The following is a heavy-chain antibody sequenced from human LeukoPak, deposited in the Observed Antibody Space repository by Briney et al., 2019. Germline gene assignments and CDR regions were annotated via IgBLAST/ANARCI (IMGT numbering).Heavy chain of an antibody. V-gene: IGHV6-1*01. D-gene: IGHD6-13*01. Sequence: SQTLSLTCAISGDSVSSNSAAWNWIRQSPSGGLEWLGRTYYRSKWYNDYAVSVKSRITINPDTSKNQFSLQLNSVTPEDTAVYYCARGKDRIAAAAYWYFDLWGRGTLVTVSS. J-gene: IGHJ2*01. CDR2: TYYRSKWYN. CDR1: GDSVSSNSAA. CDR3: ARGKDRIAAAAYWYFDL.